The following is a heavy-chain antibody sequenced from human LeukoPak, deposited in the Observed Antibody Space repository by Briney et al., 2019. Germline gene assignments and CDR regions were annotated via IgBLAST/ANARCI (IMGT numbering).Heavy chain of an antibody. CDR1: GFTFSSYA. D-gene: IGHD6-13*01. J-gene: IGHJ4*02. CDR2: ISGSGGST. CDR3: ARDRGYSRLHYFDY. Sequence: PGGSLRLACAASGFTFSSYAMSWVRQAPGKGLEWVSAISGSGGSTYYADSVKGRFTISRDNSKNSLYLQMNSLRAEDTAVYYCARDRGYSRLHYFDYWGQGTLVTVSS. V-gene: IGHV3-23*01.